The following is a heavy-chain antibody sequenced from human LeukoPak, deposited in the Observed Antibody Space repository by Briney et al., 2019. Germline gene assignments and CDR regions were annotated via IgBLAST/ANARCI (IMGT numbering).Heavy chain of an antibody. V-gene: IGHV4-30-2*01. D-gene: IGHD3-3*01. CDR1: GGSISSGGYY. CDR3: ARIGSHELRFLEWFPPDV. Sequence: SQTLSLTCTVSGGSISSGGYYWSWIRQPPGKGLEWIGYIYHSGSTYYNPSLKSRVTISVDRSKNQFSLKLSSVTVADTAVYYCARIGSHELRFLEWFPPDVWGKGTTVTVSS. CDR2: IYHSGST. J-gene: IGHJ6*04.